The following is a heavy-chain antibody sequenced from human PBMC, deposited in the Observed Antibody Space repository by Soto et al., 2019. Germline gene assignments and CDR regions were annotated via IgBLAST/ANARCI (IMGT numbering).Heavy chain of an antibody. CDR1: GFTFSSYA. J-gene: IGHJ4*02. V-gene: IGHV3-30-3*01. CDR2: ISYDGSNK. Sequence: GSLRLSCAASGFTFSSYAMHWVRQAPGKGLEWVAVISYDGSNKYYADSVKGRFTISRDNSKNTLYLQMNSLRAEDTAVYYCAREMILGPSYDYWGQGTLVTVS. D-gene: IGHD3-22*01. CDR3: AREMILGPSYDY.